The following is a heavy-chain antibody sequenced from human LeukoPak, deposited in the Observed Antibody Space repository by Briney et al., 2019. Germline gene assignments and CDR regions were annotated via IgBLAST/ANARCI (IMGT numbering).Heavy chain of an antibody. V-gene: IGHV2-5*02. J-gene: IGHJ5*02. CDR2: IYWDDDK. D-gene: IGHD6-19*01. CDR1: GFSLSTSGVG. Sequence: SGPTLVKPTQTLTLTCTFSGFSLSTSGVGVGWIRQPPGKALEWLALIYWDDDKRYSPSLKSRLTITKDTSKNQVVLTMTNMDPVDTATYYCARIDGSGRTGEDWFDPWGQGTLVTVSS. CDR3: ARIDGSGRTGEDWFDP.